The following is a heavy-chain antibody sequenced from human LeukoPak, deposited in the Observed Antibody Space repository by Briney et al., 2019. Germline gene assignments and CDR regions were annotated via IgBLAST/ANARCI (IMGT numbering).Heavy chain of an antibody. Sequence: GASVKVSCKASGYTFINNGISWVRQAPGQGLEWMGWISAYNGNTNYAQKFQGRVTMTTDTSTSTAYMELRSLRSDDTAVYYCARERPLPIAAAGEDYYYYYMDVWGKGTTVTVSS. CDR1: GYTFINNG. CDR2: ISAYNGNT. CDR3: ARERPLPIAAAGEDYYYYYMDV. D-gene: IGHD6-13*01. J-gene: IGHJ6*03. V-gene: IGHV1-18*01.